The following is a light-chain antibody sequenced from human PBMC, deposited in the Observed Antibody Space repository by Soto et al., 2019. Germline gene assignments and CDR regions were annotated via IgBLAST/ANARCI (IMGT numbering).Light chain of an antibody. CDR1: QDISNY. CDR3: QQYDNLPLT. Sequence: IQMTQSPSSLSASVGDRVTITCQASQDISNYLNWYQQKPGKAPKLLISDASRLETGVPSRFSGRGSGTDFTFTISSLQPEDIATYYCQQYDNLPLTFGGGTKVEIK. CDR2: DAS. V-gene: IGKV1-33*01. J-gene: IGKJ4*01.